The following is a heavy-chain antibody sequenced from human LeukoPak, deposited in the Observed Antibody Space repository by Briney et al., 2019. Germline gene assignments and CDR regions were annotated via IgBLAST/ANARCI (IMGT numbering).Heavy chain of an antibody. CDR2: INHSGGT. V-gene: IGHV4-34*01. CDR1: GGSFSDYY. J-gene: IGHJ4*02. D-gene: IGHD3-9*01. CDR3: ARGGDDILTGPTPLY. Sequence: SETLSLTCAVYGGSFSDYYWSWIRQPPGKGLEWIGEINHSGGTNYNPSLKSRVTISVDTSKNQFSLKLSSVTAADTAVYYCARGGDDILTGPTPLYWGQGTLVTVSS.